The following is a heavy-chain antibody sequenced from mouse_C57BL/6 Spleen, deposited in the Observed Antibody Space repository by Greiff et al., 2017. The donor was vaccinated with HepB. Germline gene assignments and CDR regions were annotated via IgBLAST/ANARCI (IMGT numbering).Heavy chain of an antibody. V-gene: IGHV1-82*01. CDR2: IYPGDGDT. D-gene: IGHD1-1*01. CDR1: GYAFSSSW. Sequence: VQLQESGPELVKPGASVKISCKASGYAFSSSWMNWVKQRPGKGLEWIGRIYPGDGDTNYNGKFKGKATLTADKSSSTAYMQLSSLTSEDSAVYFCAREGITTVVATENYFDYWGQGTTLTVSS. CDR3: AREGITTVVATENYFDY. J-gene: IGHJ2*01.